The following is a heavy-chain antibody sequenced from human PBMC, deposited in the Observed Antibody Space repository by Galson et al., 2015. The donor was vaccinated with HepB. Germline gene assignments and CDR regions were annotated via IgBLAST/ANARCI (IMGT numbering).Heavy chain of an antibody. CDR1: GYTFTSYA. CDR2: INTNTGNP. V-gene: IGHV7-4-1*02. Sequence: SVKVSCKASGYTFTSYAMNWVRQAPGQGLEWMGWINTNTGNPTYAQGFTGRFVFSLDTSVSTAYLQISSLKAEDTAVYYCARLRITMVRGARPSNYYGMDVWGQGTTVTVSS. D-gene: IGHD3-10*01. CDR3: ARLRITMVRGARPSNYYGMDV. J-gene: IGHJ6*02.